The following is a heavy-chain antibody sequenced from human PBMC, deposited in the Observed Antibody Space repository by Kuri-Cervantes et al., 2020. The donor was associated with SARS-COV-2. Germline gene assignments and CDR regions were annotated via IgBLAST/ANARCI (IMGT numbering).Heavy chain of an antibody. V-gene: IGHV4-39*01. CDR2: IYYSGST. J-gene: IGHJ4*02. Sequence: SETLSLTCTVSGGSISSGSYYWSSSRQPAGKGLEWIGSIYYSGSTYYNPSLKSRVTISVDTSKNQFSLKLSSVIAADTAVYYCARHLAVAPPRDYWGQGTLVTVSS. CDR1: GGSISSGSYY. CDR3: ARHLAVAPPRDY. D-gene: IGHD6-19*01.